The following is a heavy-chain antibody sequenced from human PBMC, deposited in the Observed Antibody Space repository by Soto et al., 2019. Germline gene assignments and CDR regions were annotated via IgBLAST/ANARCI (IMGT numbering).Heavy chain of an antibody. CDR3: ARGPEQFTLITIQYNWFDP. D-gene: IGHD3-3*01. V-gene: IGHV1-3*01. J-gene: IGHJ5*02. Sequence: GASVKVSCKASGYTFTSYAMHWVRQAPGQRLEWMGWINAGNGNTKYSQKFQGRVTITRDTSASTAYMELSSLRSEDTAVYYCARGPEQFTLITIQYNWFDPWGQGTLVTVSS. CDR1: GYTFTSYA. CDR2: INAGNGNT.